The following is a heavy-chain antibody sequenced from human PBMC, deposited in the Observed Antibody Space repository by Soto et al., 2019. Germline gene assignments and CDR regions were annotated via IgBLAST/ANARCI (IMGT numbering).Heavy chain of an antibody. D-gene: IGHD3-3*01. CDR2: ISSSSRTI. V-gene: IGHV3-48*04. CDR1: GFTFSDDR. CDR3: ARDRSLYYDFWSGSRPKFDP. Sequence: GGSLRLSCAASGFTFSDDRMNWVRQAPGKGLEWVSYISSSSRTINYADSVKGRFTISRDNAKNSLYLQMNSLRVEDTAVYYCARDRSLYYDFWSGSRPKFDPWGQGTLVTVSS. J-gene: IGHJ5*02.